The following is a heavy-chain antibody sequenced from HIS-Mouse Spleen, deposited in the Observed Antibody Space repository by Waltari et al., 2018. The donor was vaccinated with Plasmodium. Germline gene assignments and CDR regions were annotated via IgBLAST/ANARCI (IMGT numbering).Heavy chain of an antibody. D-gene: IGHD7-27*01. V-gene: IGHV4-59*08. Sequence: QVQLQESGPGLVKPSETLSLPCPVSGGSIRSYYWSWIRQPPGKGLEWIGYIYYSGSTNYNPSLKSRVTISVDTSKNQFSLKLSSVTAADTAVYYYARRGLGIDTYWYFDLWGRGTLVTVSS. CDR1: GGSIRSYY. J-gene: IGHJ2*01. CDR2: IYYSGST. CDR3: ARRGLGIDTYWYFDL.